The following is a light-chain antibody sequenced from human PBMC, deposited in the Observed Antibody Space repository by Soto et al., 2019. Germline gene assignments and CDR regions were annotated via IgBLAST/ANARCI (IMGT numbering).Light chain of an antibody. CDR3: QQLNSYSYT. Sequence: IQLXQSPSSXSAXXXDXVTITCRASQGISSYLAWYQQKPGKAPKLLIYTASTLQSGVPSRFSGSGSGTDFTLTISSLQPEDFATYYCQQLNSYSYTFGQGTKLEIK. J-gene: IGKJ2*01. V-gene: IGKV1-9*01. CDR2: TAS. CDR1: QGISSY.